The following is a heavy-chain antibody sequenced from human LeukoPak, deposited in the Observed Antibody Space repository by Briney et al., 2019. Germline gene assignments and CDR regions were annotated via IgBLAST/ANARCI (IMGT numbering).Heavy chain of an antibody. J-gene: IGHJ4*02. V-gene: IGHV4-59*01. D-gene: IGHD1-26*01. CDR3: ARDLGMGATALFDY. CDR2: IYYSGST. CDR1: GGSISSYY. Sequence: SETLSLTCTVSGGSISSYYWSWIRQPPGKGLEWIGYIYYSGSTNYNPSLKSRVTISVDTSKNQFSLKLSSVTAADTAVYYCARDLGMGATALFDYWGQGTLVTVSS.